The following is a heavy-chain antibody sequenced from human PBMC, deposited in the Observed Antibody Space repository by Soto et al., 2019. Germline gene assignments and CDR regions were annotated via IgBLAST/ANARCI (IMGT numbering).Heavy chain of an antibody. CDR3: ARSVFCSSKSCSLIYYYYGMDV. J-gene: IGHJ6*02. CDR2: IDPSDSYT. D-gene: IGHD2-2*01. V-gene: IGHV5-10-1*01. Sequence: PEESLKISCNGSGYSFTSYWISWVRQMPGKGLEWMGRIDPSDSYTNYSPSFQAHVTISADKTISTAYLQWSSLKASDTAMYYCARSVFCSSKSCSLIYYYYGMDVCGQGTTVT. CDR1: GYSFTSYW.